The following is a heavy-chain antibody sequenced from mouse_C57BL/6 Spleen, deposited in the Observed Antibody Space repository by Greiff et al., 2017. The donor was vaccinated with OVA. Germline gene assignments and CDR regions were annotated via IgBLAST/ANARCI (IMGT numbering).Heavy chain of an antibody. CDR2: ISDGGSYT. Sequence: VQVVESGGGLVKPGGSLKLSCAASGFTFSSYAMSWVRQTPEKRLEWVATISDGGSYTYYPDNVKGRFTISRDNAKNNLYLQMSHLKSEDTAMYYCARGRFAYWGQGTLVTVSA. V-gene: IGHV5-4*01. J-gene: IGHJ3*01. CDR3: ARGRFAY. CDR1: GFTFSSYA.